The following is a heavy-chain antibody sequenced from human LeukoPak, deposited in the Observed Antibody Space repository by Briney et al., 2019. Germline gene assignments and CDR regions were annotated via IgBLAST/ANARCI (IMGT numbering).Heavy chain of an antibody. CDR1: GGTFSSYA. D-gene: IGHD1-26*01. Sequence: ASVKVSCKASGGTFSSYAISWVRQAPGQGLEWMGGIIPIFGTANYAQKFQGRVTITAEESTSTAYMELSSLRSEDTAVYYCATVASGSYSYFDYWGQGTLVTVSS. V-gene: IGHV1-69*13. J-gene: IGHJ4*02. CDR3: ATVASGSYSYFDY. CDR2: IIPIFGTA.